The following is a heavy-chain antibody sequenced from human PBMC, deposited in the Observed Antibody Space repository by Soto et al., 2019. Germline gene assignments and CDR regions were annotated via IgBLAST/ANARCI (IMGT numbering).Heavy chain of an antibody. V-gene: IGHV3-21*01. D-gene: IGHD3-9*01. CDR3: ARGFTLILGYYYGMDV. CDR1: AFTFSSYW. Sequence: GGSLRLSCAASAFTFSSYWMNWVRQAPGKGLEWVSSISSSSSYIYYADSVKGRFTISRDNAKNSLYLQMNSLRAEDTAVYYCARGFTLILGYYYGMDVWGQGTTVTVSS. J-gene: IGHJ6*02. CDR2: ISSSSSYI.